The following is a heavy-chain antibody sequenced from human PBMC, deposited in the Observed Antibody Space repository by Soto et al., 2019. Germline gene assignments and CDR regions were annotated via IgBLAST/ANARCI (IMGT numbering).Heavy chain of an antibody. V-gene: IGHV3-30-3*01. J-gene: IGHJ4*02. CDR3: ARDTLAAVEY. CDR2: ISYDGSNK. D-gene: IGHD2-15*01. Sequence: QVQMVESGGGVVQTGRSLRLSCAASGFTFSSYAMHWVRQAPGKGLEWVAVISYDGSNKYYADSVKGRFTIARDNSKNTLYLQMTSLRSEDTAVYYCARDTLAAVEYWGQGTLVTVSS. CDR1: GFTFSSYA.